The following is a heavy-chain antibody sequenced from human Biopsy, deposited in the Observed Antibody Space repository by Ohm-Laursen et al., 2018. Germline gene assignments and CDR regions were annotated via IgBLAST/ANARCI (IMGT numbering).Heavy chain of an antibody. CDR1: GFTFNNYG. CDR3: AKDRYNYTPIGGFSMDV. V-gene: IGHV3-30*18. CDR2: IFYDGSNT. Sequence: SLRLSCTAPGFTFNNYGMQWVRQAPGKGPEWVAFIFYDGSNTYYADSVKGRFTISRDNSRDTLYLQMSSLRAEDTAVYYCAKDRYNYTPIGGFSMDVWGQGTTVTVSS. J-gene: IGHJ6*02. D-gene: IGHD5-18*01.